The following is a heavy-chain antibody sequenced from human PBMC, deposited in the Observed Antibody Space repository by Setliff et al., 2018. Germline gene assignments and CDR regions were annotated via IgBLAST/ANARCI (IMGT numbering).Heavy chain of an antibody. V-gene: IGHV3-7*01. CDR2: IKADGSER. D-gene: IGHD3-10*01. Sequence: SLRLSCSASGFTFGTSWMSWVRHVPGKGLEWVANIKADGSERFYGDSVRGRFIVSRDNAKNSLFLQIIDLRVEDTAVYYCARDPTRFTKFRGVSIRYFYMDVW. CDR3: ARDPTRFTKFRGVSIRYFYMDV. CDR1: GFTFGTSW. J-gene: IGHJ6*03.